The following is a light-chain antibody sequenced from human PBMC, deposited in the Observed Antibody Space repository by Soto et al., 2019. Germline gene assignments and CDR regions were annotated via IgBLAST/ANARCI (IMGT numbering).Light chain of an antibody. CDR3: ATWDSSLSAWL. CDR2: DNN. Sequence: HSVLTQPPSLSAAPGQTVTISCSGGSSNIGNNYVSWYQQVAGTTPKLLIFDNNKRPSGIPDRFSGSKSGTSATLGIAGLQTGDAADYYCATWDSSLSAWLFGGGTQLTVL. CDR1: SSNIGNNY. J-gene: IGLJ3*02. V-gene: IGLV1-51*01.